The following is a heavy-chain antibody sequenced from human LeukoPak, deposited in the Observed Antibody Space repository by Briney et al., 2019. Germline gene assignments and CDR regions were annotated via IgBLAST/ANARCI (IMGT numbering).Heavy chain of an antibody. D-gene: IGHD4-17*01. Sequence: ASVKVSCKASGYTFTNFGISWVRQAPGQGLEWMGWISAYNGNTNYAQRLQGRVTMTTDTSTSTAYMELRSLRSDDAAVYYCARDRDYGDYNTQDLFVYWGQGTLVTVSS. CDR1: GYTFTNFG. J-gene: IGHJ4*02. V-gene: IGHV1-18*01. CDR2: ISAYNGNT. CDR3: ARDRDYGDYNTQDLFVY.